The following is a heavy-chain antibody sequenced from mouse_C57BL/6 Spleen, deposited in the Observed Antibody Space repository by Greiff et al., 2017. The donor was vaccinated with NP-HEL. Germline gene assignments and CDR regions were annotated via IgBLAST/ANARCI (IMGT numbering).Heavy chain of an antibody. CDR1: GFTFSSYA. J-gene: IGHJ4*01. D-gene: IGHD1-1*01. Sequence: EVKLMESGEGLVKPGGSLKLSCAASGFTFSSYAMSWVRQTPEKRLEWVAYISSGGDYIYYADTVKGRFTISRDNARNTLYLQMSSLKSEDTAMYYCTRGITTVVDYYAMDYWGQGTSVTVSS. V-gene: IGHV5-9-1*02. CDR3: TRGITTVVDYYAMDY. CDR2: ISSGGDYI.